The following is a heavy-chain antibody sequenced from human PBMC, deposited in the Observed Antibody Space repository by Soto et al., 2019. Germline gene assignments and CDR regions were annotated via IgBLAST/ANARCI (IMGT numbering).Heavy chain of an antibody. Sequence: ALVKVSCKASGGTFSSYAISWVRQAPGQGLEWMGGIIPIFGTANYAQKFQGGVTITADESTSTANMELSSLRSEDTAVYYCARDIVGATDFDYWGQGTLVTVSS. V-gene: IGHV1-69*13. CDR2: IIPIFGTA. J-gene: IGHJ4*02. D-gene: IGHD1-26*01. CDR3: ARDIVGATDFDY. CDR1: GGTFSSYA.